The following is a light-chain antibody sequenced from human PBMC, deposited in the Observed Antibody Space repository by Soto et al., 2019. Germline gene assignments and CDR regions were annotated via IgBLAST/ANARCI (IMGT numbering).Light chain of an antibody. V-gene: IGKV3-15*01. CDR1: QSVSSS. J-gene: IGKJ1*01. CDR2: GAS. CDR3: QQYNNWPRT. Sequence: EIVMTQSPATLSVSPGERATLSCRASQSVSSSLAWYQQKPGQAPRLLIYGASTRATGFPARFSGSGSGTEFTLTISSLQSEDFAVYCCQQYNNWPRTFGQGTKVEIK.